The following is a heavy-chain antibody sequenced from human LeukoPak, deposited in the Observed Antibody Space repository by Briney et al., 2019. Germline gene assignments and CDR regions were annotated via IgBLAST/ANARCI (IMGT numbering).Heavy chain of an antibody. CDR1: GGSISSSSYY. CDR3: ARGDVVTAILLL. D-gene: IGHD2-21*02. Sequence: SETLSLTCTVSGGSISSSSYYWGWIRQPPGKGLEWIGSTYYSGSTYYNPSLKSRVTISVDTSKNQFSLKLSSVTAADTAVYYCARGDVVTAILLLWGQGTLVTVSS. V-gene: IGHV4-39*07. CDR2: TYYSGST. J-gene: IGHJ4*02.